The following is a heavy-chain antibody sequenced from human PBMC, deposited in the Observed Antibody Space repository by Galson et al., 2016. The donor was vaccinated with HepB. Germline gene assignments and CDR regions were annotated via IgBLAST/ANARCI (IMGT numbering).Heavy chain of an antibody. V-gene: IGHV3-23*01. CDR1: GFTFSSYA. CDR3: AKGRRSGCSSTSCYPFDY. CDR2: ISGSGSST. D-gene: IGHD2-2*01. J-gene: IGHJ4*02. Sequence: SLRLSCAASGFTFSSYAMNWVRQAPGKGLEWVSAISGSGSSTYYADSVKGRFTISRDKSSNTLYLQMKTLIAEDTAVYYCAKGRRSGCSSTSCYPFDYWGQGTLVTVSS.